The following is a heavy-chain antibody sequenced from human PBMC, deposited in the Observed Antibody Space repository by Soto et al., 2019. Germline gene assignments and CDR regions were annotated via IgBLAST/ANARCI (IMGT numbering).Heavy chain of an antibody. J-gene: IGHJ4*02. Sequence: EVQLVESGGGLVQPGGSLRLSCAASGFTFSNYSMNWVRQAPGKGLEWVSYIRSSNSIIYYADSVKGRFSISRDNAKNSLYLQMNSLIDEDTAVYYCARSRGGPFDYWGQGTLVTVSS. D-gene: IGHD6-25*01. CDR3: ARSRGGPFDY. V-gene: IGHV3-48*02. CDR1: GFTFSNYS. CDR2: IRSSNSII.